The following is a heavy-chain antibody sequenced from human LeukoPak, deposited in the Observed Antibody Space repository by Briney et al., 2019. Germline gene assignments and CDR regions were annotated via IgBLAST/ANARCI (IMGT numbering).Heavy chain of an antibody. Sequence: ASVKVSCKASGYTFTSYDINWVRQATGQGLEWMGWMNPNSGNTGYAQKFQGRVTMTRNTSISTAYMELSSLRSEDTAVYYCARGHSAKTGYLIPAGDYWGQGTLVTVSS. J-gene: IGHJ4*02. CDR3: ARGHSAKTGYLIPAGDY. D-gene: IGHD3-9*01. CDR2: MNPNSGNT. CDR1: GYTFTSYD. V-gene: IGHV1-8*01.